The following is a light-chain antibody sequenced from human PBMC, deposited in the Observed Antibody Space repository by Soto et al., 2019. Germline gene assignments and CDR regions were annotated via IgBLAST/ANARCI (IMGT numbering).Light chain of an antibody. CDR2: DAS. V-gene: IGKV1-33*01. CDR1: QTISSW. J-gene: IGKJ4*01. Sequence: IHMTQSPSTLSGPVGYRFTLTCRARQTISSWSAWYQQKPVKAPKLLXSDASNLETGVPSSFSGSGSGTDFFFTISSLQHEDISTYYCQQYDKLVRLTFGGGTKVDIK. CDR3: QQYDKLVRLT.